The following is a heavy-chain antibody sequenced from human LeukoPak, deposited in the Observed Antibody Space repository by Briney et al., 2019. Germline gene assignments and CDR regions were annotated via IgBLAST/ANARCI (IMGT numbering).Heavy chain of an antibody. V-gene: IGHV4-34*01. J-gene: IGHJ6*02. CDR1: GGSFSGYY. Sequence: SETLSLTCAVYGGSFSGYYWSWIRQPPGKGLEWIGEINHSGSTNYNPSLKGRVTISVDTSKNQFSLKLSSVTAADTAVYYCTRVDYGMDVWGQGTTVTVSS. CDR2: INHSGST. CDR3: TRVDYGMDV.